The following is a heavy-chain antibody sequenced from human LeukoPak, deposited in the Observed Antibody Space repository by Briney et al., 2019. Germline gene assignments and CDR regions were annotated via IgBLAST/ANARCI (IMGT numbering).Heavy chain of an antibody. D-gene: IGHD3-22*01. CDR3: ARDRGYYGRVNWFDP. V-gene: IGHV4-4*08. Sequence: PETPSLTRTVFGSSLSQFYCRWIRPPPRARLGWLGYVHTSGSTHYNPSLNRRLTISVDTPKNQLPLKPSSVPAADRAVYYFARDRGYYGRVNWFDPWGQGTLVTVSS. CDR2: VHTSGST. CDR1: GSSLSQFY. J-gene: IGHJ5*02.